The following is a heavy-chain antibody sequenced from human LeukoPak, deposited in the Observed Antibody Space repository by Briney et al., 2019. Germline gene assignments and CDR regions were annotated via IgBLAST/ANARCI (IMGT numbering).Heavy chain of an antibody. Sequence: PGGSLRLSCAASGFTFSSYAMHWVRQAPGKGLEWVAVISYDGSSKYYADSVKGRFTISRDNSKNTLYLQMNSLRAEDTAVYYCARGSESYYYDSSGFKIGHFDYWGQGTLVTVSS. CDR3: ARGSESYYYDSSGFKIGHFDY. CDR2: ISYDGSSK. V-gene: IGHV3-30-3*01. CDR1: GFTFSSYA. J-gene: IGHJ4*02. D-gene: IGHD3-22*01.